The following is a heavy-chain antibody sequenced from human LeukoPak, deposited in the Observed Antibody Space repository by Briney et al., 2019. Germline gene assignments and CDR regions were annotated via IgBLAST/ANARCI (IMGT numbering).Heavy chain of an antibody. CDR1: GGSISSGDYY. CDR2: IYYSGST. V-gene: IGHV4-30-4*01. CDR3: ARIFGSGSYRADWYFDL. D-gene: IGHD3-10*01. Sequence: PSETLSLTCTVSGGSISSGDYYWSWIRQPLGKGLEWIGYIYYSGSTYYNPSLKSRVTISVDTSKNQFSLKLSSVTAADTAVYYCARIFGSGSYRADWYFDLWGRGTLVTVSS. J-gene: IGHJ2*01.